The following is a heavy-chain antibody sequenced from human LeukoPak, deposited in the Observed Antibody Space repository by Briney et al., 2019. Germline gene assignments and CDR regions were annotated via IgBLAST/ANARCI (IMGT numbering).Heavy chain of an antibody. Sequence: PGGSLRLSCAASGFTFSDYWMSWVRQAPGKGLEWVANIKRDGSEEYYVDSVKGRFTISRDNAKKSVPLQMNSLRAEDTAMYYCARDIEAFDIWGQGTMVTVFS. J-gene: IGHJ3*02. CDR2: IKRDGSEE. CDR3: ARDIEAFDI. V-gene: IGHV3-7*01. CDR1: GFTFSDYW. D-gene: IGHD3-16*02.